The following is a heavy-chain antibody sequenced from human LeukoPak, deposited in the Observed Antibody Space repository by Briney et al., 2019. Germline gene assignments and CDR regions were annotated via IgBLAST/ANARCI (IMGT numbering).Heavy chain of an antibody. V-gene: IGHV4-30-2*03. D-gene: IGHD3-3*01. CDR1: GGSISSGGYS. CDR3: ARHVLERGDFWSGYYLSYYYYYMDV. J-gene: IGHJ6*03. CDR2: IYHSQST. Sequence: SQTLSLTCAVSGGSISSGGYSWSWIRQPPGKGLEWIGYIYHSQSTNYNPSLKSRVTISVDTSKNQFSLKLSSVTAADTAVYYCARHVLERGDFWSGYYLSYYYYYMDVGGKGTTVTVSS.